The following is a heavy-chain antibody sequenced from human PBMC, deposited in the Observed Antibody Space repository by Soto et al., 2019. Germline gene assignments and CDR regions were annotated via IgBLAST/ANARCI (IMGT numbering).Heavy chain of an antibody. CDR1: GYTFTSYD. V-gene: IGHV1-8*01. CDR3: ARGCNSVIVARSEYFQH. Sequence: ASVKVSCKASGYTFTSYDINWVRQATGQGLEWMGWMNPNSGNTGYAQKFQGRVTMTRNTSISTAYMELSSLRSEDTAVYYCARGCNSVIVARSEYFQHWGQGTLVTVSS. CDR2: MNPNSGNT. J-gene: IGHJ1*01. D-gene: IGHD5-12*01.